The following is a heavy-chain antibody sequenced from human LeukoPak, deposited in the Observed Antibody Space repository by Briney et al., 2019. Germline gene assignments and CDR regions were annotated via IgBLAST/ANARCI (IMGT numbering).Heavy chain of an antibody. CDR1: GGSISSSSYY. CDR3: ASEMTSVTNGYFDY. CDR2: MYYSGST. D-gene: IGHD4-17*01. J-gene: IGHJ4*02. V-gene: IGHV4-39*07. Sequence: SETLSLTCTVSGGSISSSSYYWGWIRQPPGKGLEWIGSMYYSGSTYYNPSLKSRVTISVDTSKNQFSLKPSSVTAADTAVYYCASEMTSVTNGYFDYWGQGTLVTVSS.